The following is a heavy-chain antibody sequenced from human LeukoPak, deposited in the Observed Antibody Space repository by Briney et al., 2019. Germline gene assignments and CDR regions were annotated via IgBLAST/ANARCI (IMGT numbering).Heavy chain of an antibody. CDR2: INLNTGDT. CDR3: ARDQPALDY. Sequence: ASVKVSCKASAFTFIGYYMLCVRRAPGQGLEWMGWINLNTGDTDYAPKFQGRVTMTTDTSITTAYMQLSCMRYGDTSVYYFARDQPALDYWGRGTLVTVSS. V-gene: IGHV1-2*02. J-gene: IGHJ4*02. CDR1: AFTFIGYY.